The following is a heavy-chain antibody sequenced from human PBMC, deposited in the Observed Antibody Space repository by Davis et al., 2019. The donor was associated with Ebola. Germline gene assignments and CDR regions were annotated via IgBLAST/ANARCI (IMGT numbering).Heavy chain of an antibody. D-gene: IGHD3-22*01. V-gene: IGHV3-23*01. Sequence: ESLKISCAASGFTFSSYAMSWVRQAPGKGLEWVSAISGSGGSTYYADSVKGRFTISRDNSKNTLYLQMNSLRAEDTAVYYCAKMGMYYYDSSGYYPDNWFDPWGQGTLVTVSS. CDR3: AKMGMYYYDSSGYYPDNWFDP. CDR2: ISGSGGST. CDR1: GFTFSSYA. J-gene: IGHJ5*02.